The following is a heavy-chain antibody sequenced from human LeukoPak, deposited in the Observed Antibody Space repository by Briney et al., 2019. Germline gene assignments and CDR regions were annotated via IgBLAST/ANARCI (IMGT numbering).Heavy chain of an antibody. CDR1: GGSISSYY. V-gene: IGHV4-59*01. CDR2: IYYSGST. D-gene: IGHD6-13*01. J-gene: IGHJ6*02. CDR3: ARAGIAAAGYGMDV. Sequence: SETLSLTCTVSGGSISSYYWSWIRQPPGKGLEWVGYIYYSGSTNYNPSLKSRVTISVDTSKTQFSLKLSSVTAADTAVHYCARAGIAAAGYGMDVWGQGTTVTVSS.